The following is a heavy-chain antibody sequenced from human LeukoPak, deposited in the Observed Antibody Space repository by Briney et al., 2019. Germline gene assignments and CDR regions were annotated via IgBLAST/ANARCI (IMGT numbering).Heavy chain of an antibody. V-gene: IGHV3-30*04. CDR2: ISYDGSNK. Sequence: GGSLRLSYAASGFTFSSYAMHWVRQAPGKGLEWVAVISYDGSNKYYADSVKGRFTISRDNSKNTLYLQMNSLRAEDTAVYYCARDHTDAFDIWGQGTMVTVSS. CDR1: GFTFSSYA. J-gene: IGHJ3*02. CDR3: ARDHTDAFDI.